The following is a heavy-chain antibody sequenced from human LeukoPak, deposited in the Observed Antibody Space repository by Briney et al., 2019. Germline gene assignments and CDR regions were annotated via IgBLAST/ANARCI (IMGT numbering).Heavy chain of an antibody. J-gene: IGHJ4*02. Sequence: GSLRLSCAASGFTFSRYSMNWVRQAPGKGLEWVSSMSSSSGLIYYGDSVEGRFTVSRDNAKRSLYLQMNSLRADDTAVCYCAREFDGSASGAGYWGQGTLVTVSS. CDR3: AREFDGSASGAGY. D-gene: IGHD1-26*01. V-gene: IGHV3-21*01. CDR1: GFTFSRYS. CDR2: MSSSSGLI.